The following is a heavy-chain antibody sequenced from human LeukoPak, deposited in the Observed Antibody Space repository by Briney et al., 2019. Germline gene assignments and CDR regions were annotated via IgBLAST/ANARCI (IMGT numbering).Heavy chain of an antibody. Sequence: ASVKVSCTASGYTFTNYHINWVRQAPGQGLEWMGWINPNTGDRGYAQKFQGRVSITSDTSISTAYMELGSLRSEDTAVYFCARTTSLTASGYDYWGQGTLVTVSS. J-gene: IGHJ4*02. CDR1: GYTFTNYH. V-gene: IGHV1-8*03. CDR2: INPNTGDR. CDR3: ARTTSLTASGYDY. D-gene: IGHD4-17*01.